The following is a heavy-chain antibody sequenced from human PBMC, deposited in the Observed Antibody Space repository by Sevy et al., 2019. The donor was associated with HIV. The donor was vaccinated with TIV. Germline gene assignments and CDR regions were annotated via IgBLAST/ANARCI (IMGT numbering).Heavy chain of an antibody. J-gene: IGHJ4*02. Sequence: GGSLRLSCSGSAFTFSSYSMFWVRQAPGKGLEWVAAISYDGSTKYYADSVKGRFTISRDNSKNMLYLQMHSLRTEDTAEYYCARDLRRITMIVGGFDYWGQGTLVTVSS. CDR1: AFTFSSYS. V-gene: IGHV3-30-3*01. CDR2: ISYDGSTK. CDR3: ARDLRRITMIVGGFDY. D-gene: IGHD3-22*01.